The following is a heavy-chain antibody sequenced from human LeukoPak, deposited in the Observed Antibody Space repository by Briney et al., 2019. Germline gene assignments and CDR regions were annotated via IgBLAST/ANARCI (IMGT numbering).Heavy chain of an antibody. CDR2: FSWNSGSM. D-gene: IGHD3-22*01. V-gene: IGHV3-9*01. CDR3: AKDIGSLTYWYDDSNYSGALDY. CDR1: GFSFDDYA. Sequence: SPRLSCAASGFSFDDYAMQWVRQAPGKGLEWVAGFSWNSGSMDYVDSVKGRFTISRDNAKNSVYLQMNNVRAEDTAFYYCAKDIGSLTYWYDDSNYSGALDYWGQGTLVTVSS. J-gene: IGHJ4*02.